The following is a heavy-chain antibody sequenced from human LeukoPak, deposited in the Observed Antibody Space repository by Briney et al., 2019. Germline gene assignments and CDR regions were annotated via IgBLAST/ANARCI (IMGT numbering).Heavy chain of an antibody. CDR3: ARDRSPAPGRSYGRGHFDY. D-gene: IGHD5-18*01. Sequence: GASVKVSCKASGYAFTGYYMHWVRQAPGQGLEWMGWINPNSGGTNYQGRVTMTRDTSISTAYMELSRLRSDDTAVYYCARDRSPAPGRSYGRGHFDYWGQGTLVTVSS. CDR1: GYAFTGYY. CDR2: INPNSGGT. J-gene: IGHJ4*02. V-gene: IGHV1-2*02.